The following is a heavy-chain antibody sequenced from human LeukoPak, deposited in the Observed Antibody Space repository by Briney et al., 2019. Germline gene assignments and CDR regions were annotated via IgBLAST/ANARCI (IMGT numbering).Heavy chain of an antibody. J-gene: IGHJ4*02. CDR3: AKDPHSMVREYFDY. Sequence: GGSLRLSCAASGFTVSSNYMSWVRQAPGKGLEWVSVIYSGGSTYYADSVKGRFTISRDNSKNTLYLQMNSLRAEDTAVYYCAKDPHSMVREYFDYWGQGTLVTVSS. V-gene: IGHV3-66*01. CDR1: GFTVSSNY. CDR2: IYSGGST. D-gene: IGHD3-10*01.